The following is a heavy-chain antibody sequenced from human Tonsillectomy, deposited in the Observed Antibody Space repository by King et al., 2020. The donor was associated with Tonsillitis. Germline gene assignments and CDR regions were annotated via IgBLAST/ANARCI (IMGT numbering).Heavy chain of an antibody. CDR1: GFTFSSYA. CDR2: IRGSGGST. D-gene: IGHD1-26*01. Sequence: VQLVESGGGLVQPGGSLRLSCAASGFTFSSYAMSWVRQAPGKGLEWISAIRGSGGSTYYADSVKGRFTISRDNSKNTLYLQMNSLRAEDTAVYYCAKSLDGGSYHALGLYYYYGMDVWGQGTTVTVSS. V-gene: IGHV3-23*04. CDR3: AKSLDGGSYHALGLYYYYGMDV. J-gene: IGHJ6*02.